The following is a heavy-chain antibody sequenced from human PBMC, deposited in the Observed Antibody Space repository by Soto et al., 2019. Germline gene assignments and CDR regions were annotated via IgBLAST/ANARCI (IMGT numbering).Heavy chain of an antibody. Sequence: GSLRLSCAASGFTFSSYAMSWVRQAPGKGLEWVSAISGSGGSTYYADSVEGRFTISRDNSKNTLYLQMNSLRAEDTAVYYCAKDPSYYYGMDVWGQGTTVTVSS. CDR3: AKDPSYYYGMDV. CDR2: ISGSGGST. CDR1: GFTFSSYA. J-gene: IGHJ6*02. V-gene: IGHV3-23*01.